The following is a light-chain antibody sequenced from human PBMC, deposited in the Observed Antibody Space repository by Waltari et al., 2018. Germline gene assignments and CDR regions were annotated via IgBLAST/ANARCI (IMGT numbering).Light chain of an antibody. CDR3: FSYAGSRNWV. Sequence: QSALTQAASVSGSPGQSITMSCTGTNSDVGSYNLVSWYQQNPGEAPKLMIFEVTKRPSGVSNRFSGSNSGNTASLTISGLQAEDEAHYYCFSYAGSRNWVFGGGTKLTVL. V-gene: IGLV2-23*02. CDR2: EVT. J-gene: IGLJ3*02. CDR1: NSDVGSYNL.